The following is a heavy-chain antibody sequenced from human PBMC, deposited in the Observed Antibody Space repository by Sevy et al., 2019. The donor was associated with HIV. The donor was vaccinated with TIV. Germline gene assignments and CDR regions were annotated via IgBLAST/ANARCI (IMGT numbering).Heavy chain of an antibody. CDR2: ISSSSSYI. V-gene: IGHV3-21*01. D-gene: IGHD6-19*01. CDR1: GFTFSSYS. CDR3: ARDDQAGQFDY. Sequence: GGSLRLSCAASGFTFSSYSMNWVRQAPGKGLEWVSSISSSSSYIYYADSVKGRFTISRDNAKNSLYLQVNSLRAEDTAVYYCARDDQAGQFDYWGQGTLVTVSS. J-gene: IGHJ4*02.